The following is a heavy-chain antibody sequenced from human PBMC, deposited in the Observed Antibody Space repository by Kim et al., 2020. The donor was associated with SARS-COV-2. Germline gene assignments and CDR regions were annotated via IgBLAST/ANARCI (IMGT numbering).Heavy chain of an antibody. CDR3: ASARGYCSSTSCYGRLHAFDI. J-gene: IGHJ3*02. Sequence: SETLSLTCTVSGGSISSSSYYWGWIRQPPGKGLEWIGSIYYSGSTYYNPSLKSRVTISVDTSKNQFSLKLSSVTAADTAVYYCASARGYCSSTSCYGRLHAFDIWGQGTMVTVSS. V-gene: IGHV4-39*07. D-gene: IGHD2-2*01. CDR1: GGSISSSSYY. CDR2: IYYSGST.